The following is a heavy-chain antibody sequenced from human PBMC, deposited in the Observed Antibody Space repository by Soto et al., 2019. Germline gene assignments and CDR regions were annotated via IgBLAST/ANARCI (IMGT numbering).Heavy chain of an antibody. Sequence: GGSLRLSCAASGFTFSSYAMHWVRQAPGKGLEWVAVISYDGSNKYYADSVKGRFTISRDNSKNTLYLQMNSLRAEDTAVYYCARDAYYDSSGQHLTDYWGQGTLVTVSS. CDR1: GFTFSSYA. V-gene: IGHV3-30-3*01. CDR3: ARDAYYDSSGQHLTDY. CDR2: ISYDGSNK. D-gene: IGHD3-22*01. J-gene: IGHJ4*02.